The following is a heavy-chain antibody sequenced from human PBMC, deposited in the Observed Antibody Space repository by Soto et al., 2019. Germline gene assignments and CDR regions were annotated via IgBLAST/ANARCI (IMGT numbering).Heavy chain of an antibody. D-gene: IGHD6-13*01. V-gene: IGHV3-23*01. Sequence: WGSLRLFCAASGLTFSSYVMHWVRQAPGKGLEWVSAISGSGGSTYYADSVKGRFTISRDNSKNTLYLQMNSLRAEDTAVYYCAGYSSSSTGAFDIWGQGTMVTVSS. CDR2: ISGSGGST. CDR3: AGYSSSSTGAFDI. J-gene: IGHJ3*02. CDR1: GLTFSSYV.